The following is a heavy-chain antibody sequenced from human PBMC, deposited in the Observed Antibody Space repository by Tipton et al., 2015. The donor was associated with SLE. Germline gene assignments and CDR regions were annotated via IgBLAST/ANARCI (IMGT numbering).Heavy chain of an antibody. V-gene: IGHV4-59*12. CDR3: ARGFGGSYSDF. J-gene: IGHJ4*02. D-gene: IGHD1-26*01. Sequence: TLSLTCSVSGGSISSNYWIWIRQPPGRGLEWIGYISDRGGTNYNPSLKSRLTISVDPAKNQFSLKVISVTAADTAVYYCARGFGGSYSDFWGQGTLVTVSS. CDR1: GGSISSNY. CDR2: ISDRGGT.